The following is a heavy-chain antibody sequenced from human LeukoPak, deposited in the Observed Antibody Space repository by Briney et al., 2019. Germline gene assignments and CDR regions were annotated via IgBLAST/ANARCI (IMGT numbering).Heavy chain of an antibody. D-gene: IGHD2-2*01. J-gene: IGHJ3*02. CDR3: ARAARGELLYAFDI. CDR1: GYTFTGYY. CDR2: INPNSGGT. V-gene: IGHV1-2*02. Sequence: GASVKVSCKASGYTFTGYYMHWVRQAPAQGLAWVGWINPNSGGTNYSQKFQCRVTMTRDTSISTAYMERSRLSSDETAVYYCARAARGELLYAFDIWGQGTMVTVSS.